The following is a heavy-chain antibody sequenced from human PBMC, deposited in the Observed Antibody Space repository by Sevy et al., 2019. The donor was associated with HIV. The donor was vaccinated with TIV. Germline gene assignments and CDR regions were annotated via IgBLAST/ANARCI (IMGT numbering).Heavy chain of an antibody. CDR1: GGSVTSSSYY. Sequence: SETLSLTCTVSGGSVTSSSYYWTWIRQPPGKGLECIGYISYTGTTTYNPSLKSRVTISVDTSKKQFSLKLSSVTAADTAMYYCARMGGLTDYGMDVWGQGTTVTVSS. V-gene: IGHV4-61*01. CDR2: ISYTGTT. J-gene: IGHJ6*02. CDR3: ARMGGLTDYGMDV. D-gene: IGHD1-26*01.